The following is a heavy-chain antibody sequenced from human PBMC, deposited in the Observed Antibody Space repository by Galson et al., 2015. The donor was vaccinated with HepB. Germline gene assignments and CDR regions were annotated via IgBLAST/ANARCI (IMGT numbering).Heavy chain of an antibody. D-gene: IGHD2/OR15-2a*01. CDR1: GFTFSSFA. CDR3: AKDGDNNKYYRWVDY. V-gene: IGHV3-23*01. J-gene: IGHJ4*03. Sequence: SLRLSCAASGFTFSSFAMSWVRQAPGKGLEWVATLSGTDDITRYADSVEGRFTISRDNSKNTLYLQLNSLRGEDSALYYCAKDGDNNKYYRWVDYWGQGTTVTVSS. CDR2: LSGTDDIT.